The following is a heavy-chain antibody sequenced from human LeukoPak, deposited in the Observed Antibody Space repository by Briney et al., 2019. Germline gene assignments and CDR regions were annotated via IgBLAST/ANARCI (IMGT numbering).Heavy chain of an antibody. V-gene: IGHV3-66*01. J-gene: IGHJ6*02. D-gene: IGHD6-19*01. Sequence: GSLRLSCAASGFTVSSNYMSWVRQAPGKGLEWVSVIYSGGSTYYADSVKGRFTISRDNSKNTLYLQMNSLRAEDTAVYYCARDVKYSSGWYQSDYYGMDVWGQGTTVTVSS. CDR2: IYSGGST. CDR1: GFTVSSNY. CDR3: ARDVKYSSGWYQSDYYGMDV.